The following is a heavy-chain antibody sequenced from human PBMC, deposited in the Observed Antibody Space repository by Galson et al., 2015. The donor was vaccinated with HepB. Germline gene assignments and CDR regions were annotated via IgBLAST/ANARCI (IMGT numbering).Heavy chain of an antibody. CDR3: ASLVVVPAATGWFDP. Sequence: SCKASGYTFTGYYMHWVRQAPGQGLEWMGRINPNSGGTNYAQKFQGRVTMTRDTSISTAYMELSRLRSDDTAVYYCASLVVVPAATGWFDPWGQGTLVTVSS. CDR1: GYTFTGYY. CDR2: INPNSGGT. D-gene: IGHD2-2*01. J-gene: IGHJ5*02. V-gene: IGHV1-2*06.